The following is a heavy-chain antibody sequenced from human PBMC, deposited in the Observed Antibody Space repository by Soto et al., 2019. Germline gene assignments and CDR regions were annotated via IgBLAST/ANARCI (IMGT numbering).Heavy chain of an antibody. D-gene: IGHD3-9*01. J-gene: IGHJ3*02. Sequence: QVQLVESGGGVVQPGRSLRLSCAASGFTFSTYGMHWVRQAPGKGLEWVAVIWNDGSTKYYADSVKGRFTISRDDSKNTRYLQMNSLRAEDTAVYYCARVLRYFDWDYAFDIWGQGTMVTVSS. CDR3: ARVLRYFDWDYAFDI. CDR2: IWNDGSTK. V-gene: IGHV3-33*01. CDR1: GFTFSTYG.